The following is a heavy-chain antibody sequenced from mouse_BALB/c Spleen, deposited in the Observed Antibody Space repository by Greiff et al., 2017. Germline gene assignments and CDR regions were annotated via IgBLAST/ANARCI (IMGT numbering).Heavy chain of an antibody. D-gene: IGHD3-2*01. Sequence: EVQGVESGGGLVQPGGSLKLSCAASGFTFSSYGMSWVRQTPDKRLELVATINSNGGSTYYPDSVKGRFTISRDNAKNTLYLQMSSLKSEDTAMYYCARDDSSGYPYYFDYWGQGTTLTVSS. V-gene: IGHV5-6-3*01. CDR2: INSNGGST. J-gene: IGHJ2*01. CDR1: GFTFSSYG. CDR3: ARDDSSGYPYYFDY.